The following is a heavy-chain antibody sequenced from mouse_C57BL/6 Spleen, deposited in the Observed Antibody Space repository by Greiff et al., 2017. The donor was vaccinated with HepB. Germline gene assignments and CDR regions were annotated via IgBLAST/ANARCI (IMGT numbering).Heavy chain of an antibody. CDR3: TTGGYGRDFDY. D-gene: IGHD1-1*01. V-gene: IGHV14-4*01. J-gene: IGHJ2*01. CDR1: GFNIKDDY. Sequence: EVKLVESGAELVRPGASVKLSCTASGFNIKDDYMHWVKQRPEQGLEWIGWIDPENGDTEYASKFQGKATITADTSSNTAYLQLSSLTSEDTAVYYCTTGGYGRDFDYWGQGTTLTVSS. CDR2: IDPENGDT.